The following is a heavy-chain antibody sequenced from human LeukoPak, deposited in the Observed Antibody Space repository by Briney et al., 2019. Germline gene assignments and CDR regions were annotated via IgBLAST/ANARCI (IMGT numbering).Heavy chain of an antibody. D-gene: IGHD3-10*01. Sequence: GGSLRLSCAASGFTFSNAWMSWVRQAPGKGLEWVGRIKSKTDGGTTDYAAPVKGRFTISRDDSKNTLYLQMNSLKTEDTAVYYCTAEVLGSGSYAVTDAFDIWGQGTMVTVSS. CDR3: TAEVLGSGSYAVTDAFDI. J-gene: IGHJ3*02. CDR2: IKSKTDGGTT. V-gene: IGHV3-15*01. CDR1: GFTFSNAW.